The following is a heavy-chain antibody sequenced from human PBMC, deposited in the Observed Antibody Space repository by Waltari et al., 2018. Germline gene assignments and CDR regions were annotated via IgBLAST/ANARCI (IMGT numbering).Heavy chain of an antibody. J-gene: IGHJ3*02. D-gene: IGHD2-21*01. V-gene: IGHV1-69-2*01. CDR2: VDPEDGET. CDR1: GYTFTDYY. CDR3: AGSWDCCVAFDI. Sequence: EVQLVQSGAEVKKPGATVKISCKASGYTFTDYYMHWVQQAPGKGLEWMGRVDPEDGETIYAEKFQGRVTISVDTSKNQFSLKLSSVTAADTAVYYCAGSWDCCVAFDIWGQGTMVTVSS.